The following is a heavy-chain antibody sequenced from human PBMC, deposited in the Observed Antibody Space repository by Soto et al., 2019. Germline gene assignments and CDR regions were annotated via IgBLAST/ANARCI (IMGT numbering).Heavy chain of an antibody. V-gene: IGHV3-66*01. Sequence: GGSLRLSCAASGFTVSSNYMSWVRQAPGKGLEWVSVIYSGGSTYYADSVKGRFTISRDNSKNTLYLQMNSLRAEDTAVYYCERGRKVYVFWSGFFIDGGVYYYYYYLSFWAKGPTVPVSS. CDR3: ERGRKVYVFWSGFFIDGGVYYYYYYLSF. J-gene: IGHJ6*03. D-gene: IGHD3-3*01. CDR1: GFTVSSNY. CDR2: IYSGGST.